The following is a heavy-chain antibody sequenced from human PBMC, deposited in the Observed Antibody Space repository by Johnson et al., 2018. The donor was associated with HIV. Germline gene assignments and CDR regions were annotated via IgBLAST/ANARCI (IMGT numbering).Heavy chain of an antibody. CDR2: IGTAGDT. V-gene: IGHV3-13*01. CDR3: AREVAGGAFDI. Sequence: VQLVESGGGLVQPGGSLRLSCAASGFTFSSYDMHWVRQATGQGLEWVSAIGTAGDTYYPGSVKGRFTITRENAKNSLYLQMNSLRAGDTAVYYCAREVAGGAFDIWGQGTMVTVSS. J-gene: IGHJ3*02. D-gene: IGHD2-15*01. CDR1: GFTFSSYD.